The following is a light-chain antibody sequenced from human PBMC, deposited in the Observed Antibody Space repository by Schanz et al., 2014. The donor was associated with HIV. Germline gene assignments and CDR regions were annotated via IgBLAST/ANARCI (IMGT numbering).Light chain of an antibody. CDR3: STYTTSNTCV. Sequence: QSALTQPTSVSGSPGQSITISCTGASMAFSSSNFVSWYQQHPGEAPRLIIYDVTSRPSGVSARFSASKTGETASLTISGLQAEDEAEYYCSTYTTSNTCVFGGGTKLTVL. CDR2: DVT. V-gene: IGLV2-14*03. J-gene: IGLJ3*02. CDR1: SMAFSSSNF.